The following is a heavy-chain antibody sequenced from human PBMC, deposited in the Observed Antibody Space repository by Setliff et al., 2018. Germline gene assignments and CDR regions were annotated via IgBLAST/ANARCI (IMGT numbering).Heavy chain of an antibody. D-gene: IGHD1-26*01. V-gene: IGHV3-48*01. CDR2: LNNDGTTI. CDR1: GFTFSTYG. Sequence: GGSLRLSCAASGFTFSTYGLNWVRQAPGKGLEWISYLNNDGTTIYYADSVRGRFTISRDNSKNTLYLQMNSLRAEDTAVYYCAKDLGANTNHDWGQGTLVTSPQ. CDR3: AKDLGANTNHD. J-gene: IGHJ4*02.